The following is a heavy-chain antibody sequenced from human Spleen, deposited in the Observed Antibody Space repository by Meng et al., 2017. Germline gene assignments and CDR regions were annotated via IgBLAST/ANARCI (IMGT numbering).Heavy chain of an antibody. CDR1: GFTFSSYW. Sequence: GGSLRLSCAASGFTFSSYWMSWVRQAPGKGLEWVANIKQDGSEKYYVDSVKGRFTISRDNAKNSLYLQMNSLRAEDTAVYYCAKDKYESSDYYYGRYHDYWGQGTLVTVSS. J-gene: IGHJ4*02. V-gene: IGHV3-7*01. CDR3: AKDKYESSDYYYGRYHDY. D-gene: IGHD3-22*01. CDR2: IKQDGSEK.